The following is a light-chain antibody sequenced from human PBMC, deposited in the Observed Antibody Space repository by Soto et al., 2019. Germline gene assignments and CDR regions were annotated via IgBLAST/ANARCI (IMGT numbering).Light chain of an antibody. CDR3: AAWDDSLNDPLVI. CDR1: ISNIGSNS. V-gene: IGLV1-44*01. CDR2: GNN. Sequence: QSVLTQPPSACGTPGQRVTISCSGTISNIGSNSVNWFQQLPGTAPKLLIYGNNQRPSGVPDRFSGSKSGTSASLAISGLQSKDEADYYCAAWDDSLNDPLVIFGGGTKLTVL. J-gene: IGLJ2*01.